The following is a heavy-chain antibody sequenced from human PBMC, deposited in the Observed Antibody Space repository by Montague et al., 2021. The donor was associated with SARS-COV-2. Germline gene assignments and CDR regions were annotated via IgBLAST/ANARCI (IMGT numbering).Heavy chain of an antibody. D-gene: IGHD6-19*01. V-gene: IGHV3-23*01. CDR3: AKSPSGWWLFDY. J-gene: IGHJ4*02. CDR2: ISGSGGTT. Sequence: SLRLSCAASGFPFRIYAMSWVRQAPGEGLEWVSAISGSGGTTWYADPVKGRFTISRDNSKNTLYLQMNSLRAEDTAVYYCAKSPSGWWLFDYWGQGTLVTVSS. CDR1: GFPFRIYA.